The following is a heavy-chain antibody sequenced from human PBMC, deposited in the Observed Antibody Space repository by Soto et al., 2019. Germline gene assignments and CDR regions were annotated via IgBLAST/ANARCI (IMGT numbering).Heavy chain of an antibody. J-gene: IGHJ3*02. V-gene: IGHV3-23*01. CDR2: ISGSGGST. D-gene: IGHD6-19*01. CDR3: AKSLLYISGWYEGGGAFDI. Sequence: EVQLLESGGGLVQPGGSLRLSCAASGFTFSSYAMSWVRQAPGKGLEWVSAISGSGGSTYYADSVKGRFTISRDNYQKTLYLQMNSLRAEDTAVYYCAKSLLYISGWYEGGGAFDICGQGTMVTVSS. CDR1: GFTFSSYA.